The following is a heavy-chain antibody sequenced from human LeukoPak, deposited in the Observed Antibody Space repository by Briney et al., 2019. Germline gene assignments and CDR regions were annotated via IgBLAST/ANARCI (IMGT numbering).Heavy chain of an antibody. CDR1: GGAFSSYA. V-gene: IGHV1-69*13. CDR2: IIPIFGTA. Sequence: SVKVSCKASGGAFSSYAISWVRQAPGQGLEWMGGIIPIFGTANYAQKFQGRVTITADESTSTAYMELSSLRSEDTAVYYCARVGGIAAAGTDYWGQGTLVTVSS. D-gene: IGHD6-13*01. J-gene: IGHJ4*02. CDR3: ARVGGIAAAGTDY.